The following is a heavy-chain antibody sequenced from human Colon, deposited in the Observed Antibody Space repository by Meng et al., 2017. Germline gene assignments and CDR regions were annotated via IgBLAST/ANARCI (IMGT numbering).Heavy chain of an antibody. J-gene: IGHJ4*02. D-gene: IGHD6-19*01. CDR3: ARHLGWEFDY. CDR2: IDLSGKP. CDR1: GLSPPRGMR. Sequence: DWGEGVGTHLVTVSLPCAVSGLSPPRGMRGCWVAQAPGKGMEWIGHIDLSGKPDYNPYLKSGVTISLDKSMNQLFLEVYFVTAADTAIYYCARHLGWEFDYWGPGNLVTVSS. V-gene: IGHV4/OR15-8*02.